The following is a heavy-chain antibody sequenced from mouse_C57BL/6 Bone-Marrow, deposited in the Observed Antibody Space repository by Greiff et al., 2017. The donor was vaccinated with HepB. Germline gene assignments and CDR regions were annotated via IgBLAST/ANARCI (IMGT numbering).Heavy chain of an antibody. CDR2: INPNNGGT. D-gene: IGHD2-4*01. V-gene: IGHV1-26*01. CDR3: ARRKYDYDVKVYFDY. Sequence: VQLQQSGPELVKPGASVKISCKASGYTFTDYYMNWVKQSHGKSLEWIGDINPNNGGTSYNQKFKGKATLTVDKSSSTAYMELRSLTSEDSAVYYCARRKYDYDVKVYFDYWGQGTTLTVSS. J-gene: IGHJ2*01. CDR1: GYTFTDYY.